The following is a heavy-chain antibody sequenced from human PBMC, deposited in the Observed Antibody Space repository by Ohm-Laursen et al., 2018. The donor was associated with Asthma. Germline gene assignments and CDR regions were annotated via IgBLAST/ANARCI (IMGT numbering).Heavy chain of an antibody. CDR1: GFTFSSYG. V-gene: IGHV3-30*18. D-gene: IGHD2-15*01. Sequence: SLRLSCAATGFTFSSYGMHWVRQAPGKGLEWVAVISYHGYNEYYLDSVKGRFTISRDNSKNTLYLQMNSLRAEDTAVYYCAKDRSEYCSGGSCSYDAFDIWGQGTMVTVSS. CDR3: AKDRSEYCSGGSCSYDAFDI. J-gene: IGHJ3*02. CDR2: ISYHGYNE.